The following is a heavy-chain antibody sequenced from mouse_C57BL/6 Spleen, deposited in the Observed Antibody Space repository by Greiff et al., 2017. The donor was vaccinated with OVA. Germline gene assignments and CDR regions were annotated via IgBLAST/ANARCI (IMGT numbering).Heavy chain of an antibody. CDR1: GFSLTSYG. V-gene: IGHV2-6-1*01. Sequence: VQLVESGPGLVAPSQCLSITCTVSGFSLTSYGVHWVRQPPGQGLEWLVVIWSDGSTTYNSAHETRQSNSKDNSKTQVFLKMISLHTDDTAKYYGARHGGSSPVSDWGQGALVTVAA. D-gene: IGHD1-1*01. J-gene: IGHJ3*01. CDR2: IWSDGST. CDR3: ARHGGSSPVSD.